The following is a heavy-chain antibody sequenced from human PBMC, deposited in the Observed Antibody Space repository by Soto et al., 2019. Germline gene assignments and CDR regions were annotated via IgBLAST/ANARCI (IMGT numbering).Heavy chain of an antibody. J-gene: IGHJ4*02. CDR2: INPNSGGT. V-gene: IGHV1-2*04. Sequence: QVQLVQSGAEVKKPGASVKVSCKASGYTFTGYYMHWVRQAPGQGLEWMGWINPNSGGTNDAQKFQGWVTRTRDTSISTASKELSRLRSDATALYYYASAPHDSSGYPQYDFDYWGQGTQVTVSS. D-gene: IGHD3-22*01. CDR3: ASAPHDSSGYPQYDFDY. CDR1: GYTFTGYY.